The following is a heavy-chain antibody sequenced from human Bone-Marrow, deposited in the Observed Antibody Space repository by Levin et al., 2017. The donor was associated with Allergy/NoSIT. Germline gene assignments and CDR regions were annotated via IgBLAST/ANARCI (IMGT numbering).Heavy chain of an antibody. CDR1: GFTFSSYA. CDR2: ISYDGSNK. D-gene: IGHD3-10*01. CDR3: ARDSLPGGVHGYFDY. V-gene: IGHV3-30*04. Sequence: GGSLRLSCAASGFTFSSYAMHWVRQAPGKGLEWVAVISYDGSNKYYADSVKGRFTISRDNSKNTLYLQMNSLRAEDTAVYYCARDSLPGGVHGYFDYWGQGTLVTVSS. J-gene: IGHJ4*02.